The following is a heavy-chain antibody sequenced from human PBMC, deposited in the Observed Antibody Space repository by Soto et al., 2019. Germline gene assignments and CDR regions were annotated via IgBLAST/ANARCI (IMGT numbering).Heavy chain of an antibody. V-gene: IGHV1-69*13. D-gene: IGHD1-26*01. CDR1: GGTFSSYA. J-gene: IGHJ4*02. Sequence: SVKVSCKASGGTFSSYAISWVRQAPGQGLEWMGGIIPIFGTANYAQKFQGRVTITADESTSTAYMELSSLRSEDTAVYYCASGIVGATHYFDDWGQGTQVTVSS. CDR2: IIPIFGTA. CDR3: ASGIVGATHYFDD.